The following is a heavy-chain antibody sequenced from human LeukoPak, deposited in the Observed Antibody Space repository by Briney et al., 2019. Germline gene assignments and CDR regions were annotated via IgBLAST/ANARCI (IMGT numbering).Heavy chain of an antibody. CDR2: IYTSGST. CDR1: GGSISSGSYY. J-gene: IGHJ4*02. V-gene: IGHV4-61*09. Sequence: SETLSLTCTVSGGSISSGSYYWSWIRQPAGKGLEWIGHIYTSGSTDYNPSLESRVTISVDTSKNQFSLRLSSVTAADTAVYYCATYSSSFGFDYWGQGTLVTVSS. CDR3: ATYSSSFGFDY. D-gene: IGHD6-6*01.